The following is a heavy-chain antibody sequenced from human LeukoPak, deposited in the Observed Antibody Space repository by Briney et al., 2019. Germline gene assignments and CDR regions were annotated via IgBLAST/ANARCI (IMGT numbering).Heavy chain of an antibody. CDR3: AKDRAFYYDSSGYYPDAFDI. J-gene: IGHJ3*02. Sequence: GGSLRLSCAASGFTFSSYVMSWVRQAPGKGLEWVSAINGSGGSTYYADSVKGRFTISRDNSKNTLYLQMNSLRAEDTAVYYCAKDRAFYYDSSGYYPDAFDIWGQGTMVTVSS. V-gene: IGHV3-23*01. CDR2: INGSGGST. CDR1: GFTFSSYV. D-gene: IGHD3-22*01.